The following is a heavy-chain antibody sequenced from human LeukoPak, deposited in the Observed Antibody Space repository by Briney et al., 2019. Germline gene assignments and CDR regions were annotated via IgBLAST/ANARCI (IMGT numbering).Heavy chain of an antibody. V-gene: IGHV3-64*04. J-gene: IGHJ4*02. CDR3: ARDFTMIVVVAPNY. CDR2: ISSNGGST. D-gene: IGHD3-22*01. Sequence: GGSLRLSCSASGFTFSSYAMDWVRQAPGKGLEYVSTISSNGGSTYYADSVKGRFTISRDDSKNTLYLQMNSLRAEDTAVYYCARDFTMIVVVAPNYWGQGSVATVSS. CDR1: GFTFSSYA.